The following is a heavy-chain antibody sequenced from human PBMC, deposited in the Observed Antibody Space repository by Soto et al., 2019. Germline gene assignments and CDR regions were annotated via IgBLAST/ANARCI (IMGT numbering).Heavy chain of an antibody. V-gene: IGHV3-74*01. CDR1: GFTFSSYW. Sequence: GGSLRLSCAASGFTFSSYWMHWVRQAPGKGLVWVSRINSDGSSTSYADSVKGRFTISRDNAKNTLYLQMNSLRAEDTAVYYCARGAPPFWARDNYYGMDVWGQGTTVTVSS. J-gene: IGHJ6*02. CDR3: ARGAPPFWARDNYYGMDV. D-gene: IGHD3-3*01. CDR2: INSDGSST.